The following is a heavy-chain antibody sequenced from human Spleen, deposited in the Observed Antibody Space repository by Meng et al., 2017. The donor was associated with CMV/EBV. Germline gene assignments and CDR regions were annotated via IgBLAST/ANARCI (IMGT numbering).Heavy chain of an antibody. V-gene: IGHV4-39*07. Sequence: SETLSLTCTVSADSITSTSYLWGWIRQRPGKGLEWIGSSSYSGTTYYSPSLKSRVTVSVDTSTSQFSLKLTSVTAADTAVYYCSRAQSIRVTIFGILISKFYFDSWGQGKQVTVSS. D-gene: IGHD3-3*01. CDR2: SSYSGTT. CDR1: ADSITSTSYL. CDR3: SRAQSIRVTIFGILISKFYFDS. J-gene: IGHJ4*02.